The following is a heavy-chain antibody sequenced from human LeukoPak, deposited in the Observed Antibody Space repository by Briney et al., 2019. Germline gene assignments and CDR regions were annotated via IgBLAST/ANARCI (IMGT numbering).Heavy chain of an antibody. V-gene: IGHV3-21*06. CDR2: ISSSSSYM. J-gene: IGHJ6*02. Sequence: PGGSLRLSCAASGFTFSSYTMNWVRQAPGKGLEWVSSISSSSSYMYYADSVKGRFTISRDNAKNSLYLQMNSLRAEDTAVYYCARDRDVPAIGMDVRGQGTTVTVSS. CDR3: ARDRDVPAIGMDV. CDR1: GFTFSSYT.